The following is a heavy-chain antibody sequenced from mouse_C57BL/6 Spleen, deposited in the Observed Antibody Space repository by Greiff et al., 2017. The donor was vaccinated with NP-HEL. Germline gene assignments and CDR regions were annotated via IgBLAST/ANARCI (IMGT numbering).Heavy chain of an antibody. J-gene: IGHJ2*01. CDR2: IYPGDGDT. V-gene: IGHV1-82*01. D-gene: IGHD2-3*01. CDR1: GYAFSSSW. Sequence: QVQLKESGPELVKPGASVKISCKASGYAFSSSWMNWVKQRPGKGLEWIGRIYPGDGDTNYNGKFKGKATLTADKASSTAYMQLSSLTSEDSAVYFCARVGDDGYWFDYWGQGTTLTVSS. CDR3: ARVGDDGYWFDY.